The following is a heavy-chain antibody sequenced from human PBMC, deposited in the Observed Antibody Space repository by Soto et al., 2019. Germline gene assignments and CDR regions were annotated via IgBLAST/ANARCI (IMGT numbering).Heavy chain of an antibody. CDR2: IYYSGST. CDR3: AREDIVVVPASPYYYYYGMDV. CDR1: GGSISSYY. Sequence: PSETLSLTCTVSGGSISSYYWSWIRQPPGKGLECIGYIYYSGSTNYNPSLKSRVTISVDTSKNQFSLKLSSVTAADTAVYYCAREDIVVVPASPYYYYYGMDVWGQGSTVTVSS. J-gene: IGHJ6*02. D-gene: IGHD2-2*01. V-gene: IGHV4-59*01.